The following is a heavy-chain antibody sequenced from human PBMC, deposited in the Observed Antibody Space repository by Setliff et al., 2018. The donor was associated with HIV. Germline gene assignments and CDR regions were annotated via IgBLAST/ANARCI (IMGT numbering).Heavy chain of an antibody. Sequence: PSETLSLTCTVSGASIGRRSDCWGWIRQPPGKGLEWMGYMSKRGTYIINPSLESRMTMSVDTSKNQLYLRLKSVTAADTAVYFCARDAVEASIPGGWFDSWGPGTLVTVSS. D-gene: IGHD2-21*01. CDR2: MSKRGTY. CDR1: GASIGRRSDC. V-gene: IGHV4-39*07. J-gene: IGHJ5*01. CDR3: ARDAVEASIPGGWFDS.